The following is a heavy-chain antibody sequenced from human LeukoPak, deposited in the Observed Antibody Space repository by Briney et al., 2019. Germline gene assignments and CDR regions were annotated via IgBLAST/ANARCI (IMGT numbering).Heavy chain of an antibody. V-gene: IGHV1-18*01. CDR3: ARTIGVVTADYFDY. CDR1: GGTFSSYA. D-gene: IGHD2-21*02. CDR2: MNPNSGNT. J-gene: IGHJ4*02. Sequence: ASVKVSCKASGGTFSSYAISWVRQAPGQGLEWMGWMNPNSGNTGYAQKFQGRVTMTTDTSTSTVYMELRSLRSDDTAVYYCARTIGVVTADYFDYWGQGTLVTVSS.